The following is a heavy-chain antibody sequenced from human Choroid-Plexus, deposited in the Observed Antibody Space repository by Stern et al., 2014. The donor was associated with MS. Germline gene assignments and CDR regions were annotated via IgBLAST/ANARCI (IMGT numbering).Heavy chain of an antibody. V-gene: IGHV3-30*18. CDR3: AKDRQYLTYFFDH. CDR1: GFTFGSCA. Sequence: QVQLVESGGGVVQPGRPLRLSCVASGFTFGSCAMHWVRQAPGKGLGWGGGVSHDGSYKYYADSVKGRFTISRDNSQNTLYMQMSSLRPEDTAVYYCAKDRQYLTYFFDHWGQGSLVTVSS. J-gene: IGHJ5*02. D-gene: IGHD2/OR15-2a*01. CDR2: VSHDGSYK.